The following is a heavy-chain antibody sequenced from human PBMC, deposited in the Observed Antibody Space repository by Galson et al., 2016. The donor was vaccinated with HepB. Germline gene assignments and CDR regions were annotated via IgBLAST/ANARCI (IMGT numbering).Heavy chain of an antibody. Sequence: SVKVSCTASGYTFTSYGISWVRQAPGQGLEWMGWIATYNGDTNYAQKFQGRLTMTTDTSTTTAYMELRSLRFDDTAVYYCARDRIKVVPPVIDWFDPWGQGTLVTVSS. J-gene: IGHJ5*02. CDR1: GYTFTSYG. CDR3: ARDRIKVVPPVIDWFDP. V-gene: IGHV1-18*04. CDR2: IATYNGDT. D-gene: IGHD2-2*01.